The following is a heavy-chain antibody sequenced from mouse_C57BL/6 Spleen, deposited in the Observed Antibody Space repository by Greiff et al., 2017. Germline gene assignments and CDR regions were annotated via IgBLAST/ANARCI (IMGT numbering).Heavy chain of an antibody. D-gene: IGHD2-2*01. Sequence: EVHLVESGGGLVQPKGSLKLSCAASGFTFNTYAMHWVRQAPGKGLEWVARIRSKSSNYATYYADSVKDRFTISRDDSQSMLYLQMNNLKTEDTAMYYCVREGAYGYDSLYAMDYWGQGTSVTVSS. J-gene: IGHJ4*01. CDR3: VREGAYGYDSLYAMDY. CDR2: IRSKSSNYAT. V-gene: IGHV10-3*01. CDR1: GFTFNTYA.